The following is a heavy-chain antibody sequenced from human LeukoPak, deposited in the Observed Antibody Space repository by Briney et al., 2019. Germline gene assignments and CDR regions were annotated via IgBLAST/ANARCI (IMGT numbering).Heavy chain of an antibody. J-gene: IGHJ4*02. Sequence: PSETLSLTCTVSGGSISSYYWSWIRQPPGKALEWIGYIYYRGSPNYNPSLKSRVTISIDTSKNQFSLRLSSVTAADTTVYYCARQQLSQLYYFDNWGQGTLVTVSS. CDR1: GGSISSYY. V-gene: IGHV4-59*01. D-gene: IGHD6-13*01. CDR2: IYYRGSP. CDR3: ARQQLSQLYYFDN.